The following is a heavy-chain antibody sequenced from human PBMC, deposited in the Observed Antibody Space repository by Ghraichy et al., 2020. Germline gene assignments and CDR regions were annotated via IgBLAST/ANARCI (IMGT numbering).Heavy chain of an antibody. J-gene: IGHJ6*02. V-gene: IGHV3-53*01. D-gene: IGHD2-21*02. CDR2: IYSGGST. CDR1: GFTVSSNY. CDR3: ASSLAYCGGDCYTSYYYGMDV. Sequence: GESPNISCAASGFTVSSNYMSWVRQAPGKGLEWVSVIYSGGSTYYADSVKGRFTISRDNSKNTLYLQMNSLRAEDTAVYYCASSLAYCGGDCYTSYYYGMDVWGQGTTVTVSS.